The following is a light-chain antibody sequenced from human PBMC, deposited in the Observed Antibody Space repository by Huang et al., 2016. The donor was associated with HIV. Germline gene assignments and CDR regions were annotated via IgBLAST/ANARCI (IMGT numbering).Light chain of an antibody. J-gene: IGKJ4*01. CDR2: WAS. CDR3: QQYYDSPL. CDR1: QNILYSSNNKNY. Sequence: DIVMTQSPDSLAVSLGERATINCKSSQNILYSSNNKNYLAWYQQKPGQPPKLLIYWASTREAGVPDRFSGSGYGTDFTLTISSLQAEDVAVYYCQQYYDSPLFGGGTKVEIK. V-gene: IGKV4-1*01.